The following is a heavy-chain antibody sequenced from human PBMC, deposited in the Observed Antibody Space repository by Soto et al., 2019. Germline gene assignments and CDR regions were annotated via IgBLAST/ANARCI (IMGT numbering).Heavy chain of an antibody. J-gene: IGHJ4*02. D-gene: IGHD5-18*01. V-gene: IGHV3-72*01. CDR2: SRNKGKSYTT. CDR1: GFTFSDHY. Sequence: EVQLVESGGGLVQPGGSLRLSCAASGFTFSDHYMDWVRQAPGKGLEWVGRSRNKGKSYTTEYAASVKGRFTISRDDSKISVDLQMNSLKSEDTAGCYCAADNGAMGSFWGQGILVTVSS. CDR3: AADNGAMGSF.